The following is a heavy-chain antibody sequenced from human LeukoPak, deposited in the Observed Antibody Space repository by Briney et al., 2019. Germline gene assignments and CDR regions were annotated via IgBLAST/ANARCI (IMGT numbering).Heavy chain of an antibody. D-gene: IGHD1-20*01. CDR2: IYHSGSI. CDR1: GGSISSSNW. CDR3: ARDRNWYGEAFDI. Sequence: TSSETLSLTCAVSGGSISSSNWWSWVRQPPGKGLEWIGSIYHSGSIYYNPSLKSRVTISVDTSKNQFSLKLSSVTAADTAVYYCARDRNWYGEAFDIWGQGTMVTVSS. J-gene: IGHJ3*02. V-gene: IGHV4-4*02.